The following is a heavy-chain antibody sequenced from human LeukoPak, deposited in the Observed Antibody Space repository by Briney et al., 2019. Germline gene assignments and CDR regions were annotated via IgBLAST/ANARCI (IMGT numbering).Heavy chain of an antibody. CDR1: DYTFTSYA. D-gene: IGHD4-17*01. J-gene: IGHJ4*02. CDR3: ARLLYGGSTEANKNDY. CDR2: IIPILGIA. Sequence: GASVKVSCKGSDYTFTSYAISWVRQAPGQGLEWMGRIIPILGIANYAQKFQGRVTITADKSTSTAYMELSSLRSEDTAVYYCARLLYGGSTEANKNDYWGQGTLVTVSS. V-gene: IGHV1-69*04.